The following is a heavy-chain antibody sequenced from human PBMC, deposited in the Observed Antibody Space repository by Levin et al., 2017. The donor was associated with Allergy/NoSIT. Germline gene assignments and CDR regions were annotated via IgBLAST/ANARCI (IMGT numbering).Heavy chain of an antibody. V-gene: IGHV3-33*01. J-gene: IGHJ3*02. CDR2: IWYDGSNK. D-gene: IGHD4-17*01. CDR3: ARPYGDSPHEGDDAFDI. CDR1: GFTFSSYG. Sequence: PGESLKISCAASGFTFSSYGMHWVRQAPGKGLEWVAVIWYDGSNKYYADSVKGRFTISRDNSKNTLYLQMNSLRAEDTAVYYCARPYGDSPHEGDDAFDIWGQGTMVTVSS.